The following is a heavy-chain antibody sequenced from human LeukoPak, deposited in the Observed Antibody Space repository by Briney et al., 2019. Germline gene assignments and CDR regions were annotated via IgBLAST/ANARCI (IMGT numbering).Heavy chain of an antibody. CDR3: ARDPSITVTTNLDI. V-gene: IGHV1-2*02. CDR2: INPNSGGT. D-gene: IGHD4-17*01. J-gene: IGHJ3*02. Sequence: GASVKVSCKASGYTFPGYYMHWVRQAPGQGLEWMGWINPNSGGTNYAQKFQGRVTMTRDTSISTAYMELSRLRSDDTAVYYCARDPSITVTTNLDIWGQGTMVTVSS. CDR1: GYTFPGYY.